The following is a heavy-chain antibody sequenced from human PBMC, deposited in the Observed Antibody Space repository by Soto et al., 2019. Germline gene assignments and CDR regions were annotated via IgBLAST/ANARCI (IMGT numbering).Heavy chain of an antibody. D-gene: IGHD6-19*01. CDR1: GITFSSNW. V-gene: IGHV3-74*01. CDR2: INGAGSST. Sequence: EVQLVESGGGLVQPGGSLRLSCAASGITFSSNWMHWVRQAPGKGLVWVSRINGAGSSTNYADSVKGRFTISRDNAKNTLYLQMNSLRAEDTAVYYCATNVACTSPYKYLGQGTLVTVSS. J-gene: IGHJ4*02. CDR3: ATNVACTSPYKY.